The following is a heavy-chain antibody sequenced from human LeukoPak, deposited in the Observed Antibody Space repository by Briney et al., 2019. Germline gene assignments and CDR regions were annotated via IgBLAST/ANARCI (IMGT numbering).Heavy chain of an antibody. CDR1: GFTFSSYG. Sequence: GGSLRLSCAASGFTFSSYGMHWVRQAPGKGLEWVAVISYDGSNKYYADSVKGRFTISRDNSKNTLYLQMNSLRAEDTAVYYCVSFYETYWGRGTLVTVSS. CDR2: ISYDGSNK. V-gene: IGHV3-30*03. D-gene: IGHD2/OR15-2a*01. J-gene: IGHJ4*02. CDR3: VSFYETY.